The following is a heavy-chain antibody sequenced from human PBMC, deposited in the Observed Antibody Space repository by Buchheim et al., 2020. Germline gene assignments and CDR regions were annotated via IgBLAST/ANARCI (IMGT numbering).Heavy chain of an antibody. Sequence: QVHLVQSGTEIKKPGSSVRVSCKASGGPFGNYAFNWLRRAPGQGLEWMGGIIPILGTTNYAQNFQDRVTISADESTSTGYMELSGLTADDTAFYYCAAPTYMDDGSGSPPFDNWGQGTL. J-gene: IGHJ4*02. V-gene: IGHV1-69*01. D-gene: IGHD3-10*01. CDR2: IIPILGTT. CDR3: AAPTYMDDGSGSPPFDN. CDR1: GGPFGNYA.